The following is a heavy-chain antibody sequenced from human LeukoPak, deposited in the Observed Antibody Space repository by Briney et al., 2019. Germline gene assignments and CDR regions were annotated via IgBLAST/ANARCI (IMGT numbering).Heavy chain of an antibody. V-gene: IGHV3-30*03. D-gene: IGHD3-22*01. CDR1: RFTFNIFG. CDR3: RAATRYLDYYYDY. CDR2: ISSDGSNK. J-gene: IGHJ4*02. Sequence: GGSLRLSCAASRFTFNIFGMDWVRQAPGKGLEWVAVISSDGSNKYYADSVRGRFTISRDNSKDTLYLQMSSLTIEDTAVYYCRAATRYLDYYYDYWGQGTLVTVSS.